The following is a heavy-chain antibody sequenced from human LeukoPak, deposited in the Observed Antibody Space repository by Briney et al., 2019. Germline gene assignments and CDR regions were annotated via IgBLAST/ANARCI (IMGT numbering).Heavy chain of an antibody. V-gene: IGHV4-4*07. CDR3: VRLPGGRDWYFEL. CDR2: IYTSGST. J-gene: IGHJ2*01. Sequence: SETLSLICTVSGGSISSYYWSWIRQPAGKGLEWIGRIYTSGSTNYNPSLKSRVTMSVDTSKNQFSLKLSSVTAADTAVYFCVRLPGGRDWYFELWGRGTLVTVSS. D-gene: IGHD3-10*01. CDR1: GGSISSYY.